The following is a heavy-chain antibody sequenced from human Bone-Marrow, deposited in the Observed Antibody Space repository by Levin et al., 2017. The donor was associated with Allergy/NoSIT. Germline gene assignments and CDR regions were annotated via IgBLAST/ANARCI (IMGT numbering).Heavy chain of an antibody. Sequence: GGSLRLSCKASGGIFSTYVISWVRQAPGQGLEWMGGIVPIFGTTHYAQQLQGRITITADKSTSTAYMELSRLRSEDTAVYYCPGSSSGTGQFDHWGQGTLVTVSS. D-gene: IGHD6-6*01. CDR3: PGSSSGTGQFDH. CDR1: GGIFSTYV. V-gene: IGHV1-69*06. J-gene: IGHJ4*02. CDR2: IVPIFGTT.